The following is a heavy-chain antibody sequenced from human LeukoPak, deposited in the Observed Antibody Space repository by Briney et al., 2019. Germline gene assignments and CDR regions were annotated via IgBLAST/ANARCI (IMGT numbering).Heavy chain of an antibody. CDR1: GGSISSGDYY. CDR3: ARVFVLRYFDWLPFDY. J-gene: IGHJ4*02. Sequence: SQTLSLTCTVSGGSISSGDYYWSWIRQPPGKGLEWIGYIYYSGSTYYNPSLKSRVTISVDTSKNQFSLKLISVTAADTAVYYCARVFVLRYFDWLPFDYWGQGTLVTVSS. D-gene: IGHD3-9*01. CDR2: IYYSGST. V-gene: IGHV4-30-4*01.